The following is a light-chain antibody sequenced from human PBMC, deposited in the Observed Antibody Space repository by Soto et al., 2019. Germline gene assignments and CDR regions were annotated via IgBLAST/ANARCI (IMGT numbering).Light chain of an antibody. V-gene: IGKV1-39*01. CDR3: QQSYSRT. Sequence: DIQLTQSPSSLSASVGDRVSIFCRASQSISNYLKWYQQKPGKAPKVLIFAASRLQSGVPSRFSGSGSGTDFTLTITSLQPEDFATYYCQQSYSRTFGQGTKVDI. CDR1: QSISNY. J-gene: IGKJ1*01. CDR2: AAS.